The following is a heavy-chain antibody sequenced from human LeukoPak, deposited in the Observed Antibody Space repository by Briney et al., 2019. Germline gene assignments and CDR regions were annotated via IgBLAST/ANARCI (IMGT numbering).Heavy chain of an antibody. CDR3: AKDGTYYDFWSGNSAFDI. J-gene: IGHJ3*02. V-gene: IGHV3-30*18. D-gene: IGHD3-3*01. CDR2: ISYDGSNK. Sequence: PGRSLRLSCAASGFTFSSYGMHWVRQAPGKGLEWVAVISYDGSNKYYADSVKGRFTISRDNSKNTLYLQMNSLRAEDTAVYYYAKDGTYYDFWSGNSAFDIWGQGTMVTVSS. CDR1: GFTFSSYG.